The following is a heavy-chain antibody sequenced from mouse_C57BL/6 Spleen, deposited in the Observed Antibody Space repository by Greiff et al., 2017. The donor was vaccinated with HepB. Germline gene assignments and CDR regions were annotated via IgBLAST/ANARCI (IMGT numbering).Heavy chain of an antibody. J-gene: IGHJ4*01. D-gene: IGHD2-5*01. Sequence: EVKLQESGPGLVKPSQSLSLTCSVTGYSITSGYYWNWIRQFPGNKLEWMGYISYDGSNNYNPSLKNRISITRDTSKNQFFLKLNSVTTEDTATYYCARDLVYYSNGGDYWGQGTSVTVSS. V-gene: IGHV3-6*01. CDR3: ARDLVYYSNGGDY. CDR1: GYSITSGYY. CDR2: ISYDGSN.